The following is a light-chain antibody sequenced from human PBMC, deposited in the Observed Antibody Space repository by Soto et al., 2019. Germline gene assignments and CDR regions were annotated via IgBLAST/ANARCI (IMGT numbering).Light chain of an antibody. V-gene: IGKV3-20*01. CDR1: QSVSSSY. CDR3: QQCGSSPGIT. CDR2: GAS. Sequence: EIVLTQSPVTLSSSPGEKAILSCRARQSVSSSYLAWYQQKPGQAPRLLIYGASSRATGIPDRFSGSGSGTDFTLTISRLEPEDFAVYYCQQCGSSPGITFGPGTKVDIK. J-gene: IGKJ3*01.